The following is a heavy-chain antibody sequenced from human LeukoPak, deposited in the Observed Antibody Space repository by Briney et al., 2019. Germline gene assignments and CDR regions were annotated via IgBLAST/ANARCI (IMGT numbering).Heavy chain of an antibody. CDR3: VRDGGDFYGSGSYLAY. CDR1: GFTFSSYE. D-gene: IGHD3-10*01. J-gene: IGHJ4*02. V-gene: IGHV3-48*03. Sequence: PGGSLRLSCAASGFTFSSYEMSWVRQAPGKGLEWVSYISSSGSTTYYADSVKGRFTISRDNAKNSLYLQMNSLRAEDTAAYYCVRDGGDFYGSGSYLAYWGQGTLVTVSS. CDR2: ISSSGSTT.